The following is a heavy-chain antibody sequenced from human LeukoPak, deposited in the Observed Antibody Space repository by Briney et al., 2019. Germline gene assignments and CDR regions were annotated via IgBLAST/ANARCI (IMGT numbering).Heavy chain of an antibody. J-gene: IGHJ3*02. CDR1: GFTFSNYC. V-gene: IGHV3-7*01. Sequence: GGSLRLSCAASGFTFSNYCMGWVRQAPGKGLEWVANTKQGASEKYYVDSVKGRFTISRDNAKNSLYLQMNSLRAEDTAVYYCARESASSGWPDAFDIWGQGTMVTVSS. CDR3: ARESASSGWPDAFDI. D-gene: IGHD6-19*01. CDR2: TKQGASEK.